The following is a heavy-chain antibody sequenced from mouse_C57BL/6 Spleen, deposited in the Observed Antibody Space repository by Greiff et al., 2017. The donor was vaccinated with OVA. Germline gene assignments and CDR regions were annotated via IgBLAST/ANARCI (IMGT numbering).Heavy chain of an antibody. CDR3: ARDCKGWFAY. CDR1: GYTFTDYY. J-gene: IGHJ3*01. CDR2: IYPGSGNT. Sequence: VQLQQSGAELVRPGASVKLSCKASGYTFTDYYINWVKQRPGQGLEWIARIYPGSGNTYYNEKFKGKATLTAEKSSSTAYMQLSSLTSEDSAVYFCARDCKGWFAYWGQGTLVTVSA. V-gene: IGHV1-76*01.